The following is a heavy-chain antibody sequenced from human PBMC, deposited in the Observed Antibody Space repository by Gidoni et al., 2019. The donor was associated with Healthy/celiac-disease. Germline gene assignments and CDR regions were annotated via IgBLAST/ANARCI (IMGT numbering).Heavy chain of an antibody. CDR2: ISSSSSTI. Sequence: EVQLVESGGGLVQPGGSLRLSCAASGFTFSSYSMYWLRQAPGKGLEWVSYISSSSSTIYYADSVKGRFTISRDNAKNSLYLQMNSLRDEDTAVYYCARDGVLGYDILTGYSPVGYFDYWGQGTLVTVSS. J-gene: IGHJ4*02. V-gene: IGHV3-48*02. CDR1: GFTFSSYS. D-gene: IGHD3-9*01. CDR3: ARDGVLGYDILTGYSPVGYFDY.